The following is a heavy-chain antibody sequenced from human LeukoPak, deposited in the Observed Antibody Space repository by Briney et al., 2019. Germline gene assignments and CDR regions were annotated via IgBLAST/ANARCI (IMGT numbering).Heavy chain of an antibody. CDR2: IRSNAYGQPA. D-gene: IGHD1-1*01. Sequence: SGGSLRLSCTASGFTLGDYAMSWIRQAPGKGLEGGGFIRSNAYGQPADYAASVHRSFTISRDDSKATAYLQMNSLKTEETAVYHCTRDRGAYNLYDYWGQGTLVTVSS. CDR1: GFTLGDYA. J-gene: IGHJ4*02. CDR3: TRDRGAYNLYDY. V-gene: IGHV3-49*03.